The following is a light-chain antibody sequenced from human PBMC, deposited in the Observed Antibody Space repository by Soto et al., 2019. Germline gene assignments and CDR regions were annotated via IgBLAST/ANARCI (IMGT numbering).Light chain of an antibody. V-gene: IGKV1-5*03. J-gene: IGKJ2*01. Sequence: DIQMTQSPSTLAASVGDRVTITCRASQSISTWLAWYQQKPGKAPKLLIYTASSLESGVPSRFSGSGSGTEFTLIISSLQPDDFATYYCQQYNRHSSYTFGQGTKLEIK. CDR3: QQYNRHSSYT. CDR2: TAS. CDR1: QSISTW.